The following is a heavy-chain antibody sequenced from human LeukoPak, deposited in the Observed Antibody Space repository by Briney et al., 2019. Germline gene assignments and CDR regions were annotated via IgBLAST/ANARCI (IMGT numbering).Heavy chain of an antibody. D-gene: IGHD2-2*01. CDR1: GYTFSNYA. CDR3: ARDQVVVPSNWFDP. J-gene: IGHJ5*02. V-gene: IGHV1-3*01. CDR2: INVGNGNT. Sequence: GASVKVSFKASGYTFSNYAMHWVRQAPGQRLEWMGWINVGNGNTKYSQKFQGRVTITRDTSASTAYMELSSLRSEDTAVYYCARDQVVVPSNWFDPWGQGTLVIVSS.